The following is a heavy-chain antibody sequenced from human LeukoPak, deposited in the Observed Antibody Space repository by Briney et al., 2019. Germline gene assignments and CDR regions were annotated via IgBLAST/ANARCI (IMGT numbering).Heavy chain of an antibody. D-gene: IGHD5-18*01. CDR1: GYTFTDYY. CDR3: AREPVYTPMVTSFDY. Sequence: ASVKVSCKASGYTFTDYYMHWVRHAPGQGLGWMGWINPNSGGTNYAQKFQGRVTMTRDTSISTAYMELSRLTSDDTAVYYCAREPVYTPMVTSFDYWGQGTLVTVSS. V-gene: IGHV1-2*02. J-gene: IGHJ4*02. CDR2: INPNSGGT.